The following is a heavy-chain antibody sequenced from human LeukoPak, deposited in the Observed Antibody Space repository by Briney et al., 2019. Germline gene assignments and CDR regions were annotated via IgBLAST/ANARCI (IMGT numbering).Heavy chain of an antibody. D-gene: IGHD1-26*01. J-gene: IGHJ4*02. V-gene: IGHV3-48*03. CDR1: GFTFSNYE. Sequence: GGSLRLSCAASGFTFSNYEMNWVRQAPGKGLEWISYISTSGTIEYYADSVKGRFTISRDHARNSLYLRMNSLRAEDTAVYYCARGLGNFDYWGQGTLVTVSS. CDR3: ARGLGNFDY. CDR2: ISTSGTIE.